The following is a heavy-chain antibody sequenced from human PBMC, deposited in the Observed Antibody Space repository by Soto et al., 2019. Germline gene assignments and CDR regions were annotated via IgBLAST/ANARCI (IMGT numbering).Heavy chain of an antibody. D-gene: IGHD3-16*02. V-gene: IGHV1-8*01. J-gene: IGHJ3*01. Sequence: QVQLVQSGAEVKKPGASVQVSCKASGLAFPIDDIIWVRQTIGQGLEFMGWMNPSGRNTGYTQKFQGRATFTWNTPTNTAYMDLSGLRSEDSPVYYCARYRTKVPVAFDVWGQGTLVTVSS. CDR3: ARYRTKVPVAFDV. CDR2: MNPSGRNT. CDR1: GLAFPIDD.